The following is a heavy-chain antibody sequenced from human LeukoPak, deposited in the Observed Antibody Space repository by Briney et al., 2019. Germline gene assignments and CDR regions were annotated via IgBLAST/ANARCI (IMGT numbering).Heavy chain of an antibody. V-gene: IGHV1-8*03. Sequence: ASVKVSCKASGYTFTSYYMHWVRQAPGQGLEWMGYMNPNSGNSAYAQKFQGRVSITTDASISTAYMGLSGLRSEDTALYYCAREGLDYWGQGTLVTVSS. CDR3: AREGLDY. J-gene: IGHJ4*02. CDR2: MNPNSGNS. CDR1: GYTFTSYY.